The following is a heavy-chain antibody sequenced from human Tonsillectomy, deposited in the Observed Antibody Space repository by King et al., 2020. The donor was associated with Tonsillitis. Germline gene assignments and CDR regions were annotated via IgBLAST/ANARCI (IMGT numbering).Heavy chain of an antibody. CDR2: ISPNSDYI. J-gene: IGHJ3*02. V-gene: IGHV3-21*06. D-gene: IGHD1-26*01. CDR1: GFTFSGYS. CDR3: ARGNSGSYQRDDALDI. Sequence: EVQLVESGGGLVEPGGSLRLSCTASGFTFSGYSMNWVRQAPGKGPEWVSSISPNSDYIYYADPLKGRFTVSRDNAKNSLYLQMNRLGAEDTAVYYCARGNSGSYQRDDALDIWGRGTGVTVSA.